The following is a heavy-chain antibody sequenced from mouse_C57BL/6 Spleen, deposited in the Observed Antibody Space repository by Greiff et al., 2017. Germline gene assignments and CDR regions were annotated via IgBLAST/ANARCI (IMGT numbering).Heavy chain of an antibody. Sequence: QVQLQQSGPGLVQPSQSLSITCTVSGFSLTSYGVHWVRQSPGKGLEWLGVIWRGGSTDYNEAFMSRLSITKDNSKSQVFFKMNGLHAYDTAIYYCAKGLGDYWGQGTSGTVSS. CDR3: AKGLGDY. J-gene: IGHJ4*01. CDR2: IWRGGST. V-gene: IGHV2-5*01. CDR1: GFSLTSYG.